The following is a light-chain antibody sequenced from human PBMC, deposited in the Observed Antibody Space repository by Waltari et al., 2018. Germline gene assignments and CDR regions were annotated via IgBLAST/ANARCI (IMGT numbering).Light chain of an antibody. CDR1: SIGSKS. CDR3: QVWDSSSDHVV. V-gene: IGLV3-21*02. CDR2: DNA. J-gene: IGLJ2*01. Sequence: SYVLTQPPSVSVAPGQTAMISCGGDSIGSKSVHWYQQKPGRAPVLGVDDNADRPSGVPRRIYGSNSGTTATLTMSGAEAGDEADYYGQVWDSSSDHVVFGGGTKLTVL.